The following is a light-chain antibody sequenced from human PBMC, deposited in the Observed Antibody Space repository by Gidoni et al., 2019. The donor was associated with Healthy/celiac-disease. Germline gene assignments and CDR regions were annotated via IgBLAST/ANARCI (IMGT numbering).Light chain of an antibody. J-gene: IGLJ2*01. CDR3: QVWDSSSDHRGI. CDR2: DDS. Sequence: SYVLTQPPSASVAPGQTARITCGGNNIGSKSVHWYQHKPGQAPVLVVYDDSDRPSGIPERFSGSNSGNTATLAISRVEAGDEADYCCQVWDSSSDHRGIFGGGTKLTVL. V-gene: IGLV3-21*02. CDR1: NIGSKS.